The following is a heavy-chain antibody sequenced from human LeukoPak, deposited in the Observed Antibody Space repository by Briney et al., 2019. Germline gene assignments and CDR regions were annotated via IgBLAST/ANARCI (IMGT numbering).Heavy chain of an antibody. CDR1: GFTFNRHW. V-gene: IGHV3-7*01. J-gene: IGHJ5*02. CDR3: ARLLGQSTIYDL. D-gene: IGHD5/OR15-5a*01. Sequence: PGGSLRLSCAASGFTFNRHWMSWVRQAPGKGLEWVATIRQDGGDIYYVDSVKGRFFISRDNAENLLSLQMNSLSVEDTAMYYCARLLGQSTIYDLWGQGTLVTVSS. CDR2: IRQDGGDI.